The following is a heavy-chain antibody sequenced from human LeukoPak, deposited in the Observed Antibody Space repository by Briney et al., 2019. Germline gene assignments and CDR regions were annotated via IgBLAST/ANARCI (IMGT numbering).Heavy chain of an antibody. J-gene: IGHJ6*03. D-gene: IGHD3-3*01. CDR2: ISGSGGST. CDR1: GFTFSSYA. V-gene: IGHV3-23*01. Sequence: GGSLRLSCAASGFTFSSYAMSWVRQAPGKGLEWVSAISGSGGSTYYADSVKGRFTISRDNAKNSLYLQMNSLRAEDTAVYYCARSRVLDFWSGYYTRDMDVWGKGTTVTVSS. CDR3: ARSRVLDFWSGYYTRDMDV.